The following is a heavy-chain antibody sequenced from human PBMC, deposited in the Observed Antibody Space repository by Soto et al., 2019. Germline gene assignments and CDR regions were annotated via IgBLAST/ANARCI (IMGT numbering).Heavy chain of an antibody. Sequence: QVQLVESGGGVVQPGRSLRLSCAASGFTFSSYVMHWVRQAPGKGLVWVAGISNDGKSEHYADSVKGRFTISRDNSKNTLYVQMDTLRVQDTAVYYCATEDHSSGHAGTLQHSGQGTLVTVSS. J-gene: IGHJ1*01. CDR1: GFTFSSYV. V-gene: IGHV3-30*04. D-gene: IGHD3-22*01. CDR2: ISNDGKSE. CDR3: ATEDHSSGHAGTLQH.